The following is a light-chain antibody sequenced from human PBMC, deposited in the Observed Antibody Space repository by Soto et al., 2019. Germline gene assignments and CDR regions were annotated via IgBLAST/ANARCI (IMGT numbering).Light chain of an antibody. Sequence: EIVLTHSPATLSLSPCERATLSARASQSVSSYLAWYQQKPGQAPRLLIYDASNTATGIPARFSGSGSGTDFTLTISSLEPEDFAVYYCQQRSNWTLTFGGGTKVDIK. CDR2: DAS. V-gene: IGKV3-11*01. J-gene: IGKJ4*01. CDR3: QQRSNWTLT. CDR1: QSVSSY.